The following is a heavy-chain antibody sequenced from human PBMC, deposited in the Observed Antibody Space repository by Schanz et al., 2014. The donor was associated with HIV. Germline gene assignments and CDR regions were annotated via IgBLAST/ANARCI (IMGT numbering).Heavy chain of an antibody. J-gene: IGHJ4*02. D-gene: IGHD3-10*01. Sequence: VQLVESGGGVVQPGRSLRLSCAASGFTFDSYGIHWVRQAPGKGLERISYISSSGSTRHYADSMKGRFTISRDNAKNFVYLQMNSLRDEDTAVYYCARLRGFLWFGDHPYSFDYWGQGTLVTVSS. CDR1: GFTFDSYG. CDR2: ISSSGSTR. V-gene: IGHV3-48*02. CDR3: ARLRGFLWFGDHPYSFDY.